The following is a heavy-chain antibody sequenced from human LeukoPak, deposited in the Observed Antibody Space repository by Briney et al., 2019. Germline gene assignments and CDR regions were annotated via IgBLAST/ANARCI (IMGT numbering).Heavy chain of an antibody. Sequence: ASVKVSCKASGYTFTGQDMHWVRQAPGQGLEWMGWINPNTGGTDYAQKFQGRVTMIRDTTISTAYMELSRLTSDDTAVYYCASYPRYSSTPPFDYWGQGTLVTVSS. CDR2: INPNTGGT. D-gene: IGHD6-19*01. J-gene: IGHJ4*02. V-gene: IGHV1-2*02. CDR3: ASYPRYSSTPPFDY. CDR1: GYTFTGQD.